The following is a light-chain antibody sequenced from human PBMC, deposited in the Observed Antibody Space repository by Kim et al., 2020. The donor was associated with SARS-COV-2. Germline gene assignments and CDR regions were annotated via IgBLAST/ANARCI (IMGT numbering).Light chain of an antibody. CDR2: STD. V-gene: IGLV7-43*01. J-gene: IGLJ3*02. CDR3: LLYFGGVRPQWV. Sequence: TVTLTCGSSTGAVHSVYYPNWFQQRPGQAPRALIYSTDSKYSWTPARFSGSLLGGKAALTLSGVQPEDEAEYYCLLYFGGVRPQWVFGGGTKLTVL. CDR1: TGAVHSVYY.